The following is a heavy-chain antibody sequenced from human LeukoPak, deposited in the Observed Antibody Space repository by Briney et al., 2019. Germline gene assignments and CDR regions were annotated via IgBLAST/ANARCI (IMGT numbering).Heavy chain of an antibody. Sequence: SETLSLTCTVSGGSISSYYWSWIRQPAGKGLEWIGRIYTSGSTNYNPSLKSRVTISIDTSKNQISLKLNSVTAADTAVYYCARDRGYSYAFDYWGQGTLVTVSS. CDR2: IYTSGST. J-gene: IGHJ4*02. V-gene: IGHV4-4*07. D-gene: IGHD5-18*01. CDR3: ARDRGYSYAFDY. CDR1: GGSISSYY.